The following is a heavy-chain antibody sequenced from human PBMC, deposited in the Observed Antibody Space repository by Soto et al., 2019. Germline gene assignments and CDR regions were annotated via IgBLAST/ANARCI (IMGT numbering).Heavy chain of an antibody. CDR1: GYTFTTSG. CDR3: ARQGSRPYYYYGLDV. CDR2: ISTYNGDT. D-gene: IGHD1-26*01. V-gene: IGHV1-18*01. J-gene: IGHJ6*02. Sequence: QVQLVQSGPEVRKPGASVKVSCEASGYTFTTSGISWVRQVPGQGLEWMGWISTYNGDTNSAQNFQGRVLMTADTSTGTAYMELMSLKSAATAVYYCARQGSRPYYYYGLDVWGQGTTVTVSS.